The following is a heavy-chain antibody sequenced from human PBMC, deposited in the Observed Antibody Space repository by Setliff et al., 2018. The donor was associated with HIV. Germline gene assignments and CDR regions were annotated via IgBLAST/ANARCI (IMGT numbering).Heavy chain of an antibody. CDR1: GGSISSGGYY. CDR2: IHYSGNT. CDR3: ARGGLGVVTSFDS. J-gene: IGHJ4*02. Sequence: SETLSLTCTVSGGSISSGGYYWSWIRQHPGKGLEWIGYIHYSGNTYNNPSLNSRISISVDMSKNKFSLKLSSLTAADTAVYYCARGGLGVVTSFDSWGPGTLVTVS. V-gene: IGHV4-31*03. D-gene: IGHD3-3*01.